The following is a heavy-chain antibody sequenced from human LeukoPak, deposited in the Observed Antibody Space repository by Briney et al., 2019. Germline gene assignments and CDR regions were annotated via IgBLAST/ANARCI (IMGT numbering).Heavy chain of an antibody. CDR2: ISGSGVTT. CDR1: GFAFNNYV. CDR3: AKDSTVSGSYYDMDI. Sequence: GGSLRLSCAASGFAFNNYVMTWVRQAPGKGLEWVSSISGSGVTTYYTDSVKGRFTISRDNSRSTLYLQMNGLRAEDTAVYYCAKDSTVSGSYYDMDIWGQGTTVTVSS. D-gene: IGHD3-3*01. V-gene: IGHV3-23*01. J-gene: IGHJ6*02.